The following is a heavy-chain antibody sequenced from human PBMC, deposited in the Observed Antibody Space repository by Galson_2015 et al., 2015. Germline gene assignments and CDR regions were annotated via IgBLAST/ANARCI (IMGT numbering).Heavy chain of an antibody. CDR3: VSRGYDNDAFDI. J-gene: IGHJ3*02. CDR2: FDPGDGET. CDR1: GYTLTELS. V-gene: IGHV1-24*01. D-gene: IGHD5-12*01. Sequence: VKVSCKVSGYTLTELSMHWVRQAPGKGLEWMGGFDPGDGETIYAQKFQGRVTMTEDTSTDTAYMELSSLRSEDTAVYYCVSRGYDNDAFDIWGQGTMVTVSS.